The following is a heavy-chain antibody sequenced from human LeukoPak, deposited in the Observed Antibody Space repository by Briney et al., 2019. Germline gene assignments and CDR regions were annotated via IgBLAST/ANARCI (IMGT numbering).Heavy chain of an antibody. D-gene: IGHD5-18*01. CDR1: GSSLTELS. CDR3: AAGRPYSLLDY. Sequence: ASVKVSCTVSGSSLTELSLYWVRQAPGKGLEWMGGFDVIDAKTFYAQKFQGRVTMTEDSSTDTAYMELSSLRSDDTAFYYCAAGRPYSLLDYWGQGSLLTVSS. CDR2: FDVIDAKT. J-gene: IGHJ4*02. V-gene: IGHV1-24*01.